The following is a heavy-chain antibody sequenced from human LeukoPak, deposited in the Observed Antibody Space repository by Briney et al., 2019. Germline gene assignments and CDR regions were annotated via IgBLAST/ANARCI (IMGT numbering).Heavy chain of an antibody. CDR3: ARLPYCGGDCYPNWFDP. CDR1: GYSFTSDW. D-gene: IGHD2-21*02. J-gene: IGHJ5*02. V-gene: IGHV5-51*01. Sequence: GESLKISCKGSGYSFTSDWIGWVRQMPGKGLEWLGVIYPGDSDTRYSPSFQGQVTISADKSISTAYLQWSSLKASDTAMYYCARLPYCGGDCYPNWFDPWGQGTLVTVSS. CDR2: IYPGDSDT.